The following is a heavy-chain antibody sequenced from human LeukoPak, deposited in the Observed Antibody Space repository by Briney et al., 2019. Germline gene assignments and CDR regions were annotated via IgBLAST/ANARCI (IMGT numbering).Heavy chain of an antibody. D-gene: IGHD2-2*01. V-gene: IGHV3-33*03. CDR2: IYSGGGTTK. CDR3: VVILVPGGVWHFDL. CDR1: GLTFRNYG. Sequence: GTPLRLSCVASGLTFRNYGFHWVRQAPGKGLEGVAIIYSGGGTTKYYAETLKDRFTITRDDSRDTLYLQMNSLRAEDTAVYYCVVILVPGGVWHFDLWGRGTLVTVSS. J-gene: IGHJ2*01.